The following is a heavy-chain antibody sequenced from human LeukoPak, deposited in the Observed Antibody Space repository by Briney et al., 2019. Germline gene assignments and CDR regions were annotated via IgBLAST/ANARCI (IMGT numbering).Heavy chain of an antibody. CDR1: GGSFSGYY. Sequence: PSQTLSLTCAVYGGSFSGYYWSWIGQPPGKGLEWIGEINHSGSTNYNPSLKSRVTISVDTSKNQFSLKLSSVTAADTAVYYCARAWGYSSGWYLAFDIWGQGTMVTVSS. V-gene: IGHV4-34*01. CDR2: INHSGST. CDR3: ARAWGYSSGWYLAFDI. D-gene: IGHD6-19*01. J-gene: IGHJ3*02.